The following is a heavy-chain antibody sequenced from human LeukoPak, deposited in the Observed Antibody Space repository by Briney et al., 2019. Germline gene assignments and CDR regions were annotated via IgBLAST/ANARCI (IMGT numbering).Heavy chain of an antibody. CDR3: AGRMVGAMGAFDI. CDR1: GGTFSSYA. D-gene: IGHD1-26*01. J-gene: IGHJ3*02. V-gene: IGHV1-69*13. CDR2: IIPIFGTA. Sequence: SVKVSCKASGGTFSSYAISWVRQAPGQGLEWMGGIIPIFGTANYAQKFQGRVTITADESTSTAYMELSSLRSEDTAVYYCAGRMVGAMGAFDIWGQGTMVTVSS.